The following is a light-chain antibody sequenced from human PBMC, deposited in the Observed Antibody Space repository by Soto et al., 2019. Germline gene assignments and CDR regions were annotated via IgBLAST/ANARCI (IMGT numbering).Light chain of an antibody. CDR1: SSDVGGYNY. CDR3: SSYTSSIR. V-gene: IGLV2-14*01. Sequence: QSALTQPASVSGSPGQSITISCTGTSSDVGGYNYVSWYQQHPGKAPKLMIYDVSNRPSGVSNRFSGSKSGNTASLTISGLQAEDEADYYCSSYTSSIRFGGRTKLTVL. CDR2: DVS. J-gene: IGLJ2*01.